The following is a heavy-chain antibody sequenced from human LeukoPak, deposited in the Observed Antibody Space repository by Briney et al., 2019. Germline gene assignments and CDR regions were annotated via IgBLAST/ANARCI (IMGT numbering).Heavy chain of an antibody. D-gene: IGHD3-10*01. CDR2: IYFSGST. V-gene: IGHV4-59*01. CDR1: GGSISSYY. CDR3: ARDSSLVPRGYYYYMDV. Sequence: SETLSLTCTVSGGSISSYYWSWIRQPPGKGLEWIGYIYFSGSTNYNPSLKSRVTISVDTSKNQFSLKLSSVTAADTAVYYCARDSSLVPRGYYYYMDVWGKGTTVTVSS. J-gene: IGHJ6*03.